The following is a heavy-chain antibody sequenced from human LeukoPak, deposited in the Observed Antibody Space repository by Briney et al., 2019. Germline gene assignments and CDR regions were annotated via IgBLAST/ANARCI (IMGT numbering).Heavy chain of an antibody. V-gene: IGHV3-23*01. Sequence: PGGSLRLSCAASGFTFSSCAMSWVRQAPGKGLEWVSAISGSGDSTYNADSVKGRFTISRDNAKSTLYLQMNSLRAEDTAVYYCTRGGSPPEALGDAFDMWGQGTMVTVSS. CDR1: GFTFSSCA. D-gene: IGHD1-26*01. CDR2: ISGSGDST. J-gene: IGHJ3*02. CDR3: TRGGSPPEALGDAFDM.